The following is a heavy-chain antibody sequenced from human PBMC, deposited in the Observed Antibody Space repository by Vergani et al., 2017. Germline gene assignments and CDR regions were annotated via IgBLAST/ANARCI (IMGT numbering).Heavy chain of an antibody. CDR2: INPNSGGT. CDR3: ARDLSPQYGMDV. Sequence: QVQLVQSGAEVKKPGATVKISCKVSGYTFTDYYMHWVRQAPGQGLEWMGWINPNSGGTNYAQKFQGRVTMTRDTSISTAYMELSRLRSDDTAVYYCARDLSPQYGMDVWGQGTTVTVSS. D-gene: IGHD3-9*01. V-gene: IGHV1-2*02. CDR1: GYTFTDYY. J-gene: IGHJ6*02.